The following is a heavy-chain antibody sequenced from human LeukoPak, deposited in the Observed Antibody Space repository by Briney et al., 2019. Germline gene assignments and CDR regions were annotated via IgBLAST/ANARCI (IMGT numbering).Heavy chain of an antibody. CDR1: GGSISSGSYY. D-gene: IGHD5-24*01. Sequence: PSQTLSLTCSVSGGSISSGSYYWSWIRQPAGKGLEWIGRIYTSGSTSYSPSLKSRFTISLDTSKNQFSLKLTSVTAADTAVYSCARGRDGYYFDYWGQGTLVTVSS. CDR3: ARGRDGYYFDY. V-gene: IGHV4-61*02. CDR2: IYTSGST. J-gene: IGHJ4*02.